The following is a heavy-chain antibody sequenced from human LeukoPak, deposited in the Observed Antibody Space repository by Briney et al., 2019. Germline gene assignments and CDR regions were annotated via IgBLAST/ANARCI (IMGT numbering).Heavy chain of an antibody. J-gene: IGHJ5*02. D-gene: IGHD4-17*01. CDR2: IRYDGSKK. V-gene: IGHV3-30*02. Sequence: GGSLRLSCAASGFTFSSYGMHWVRQAPGKGLEWVAFIRYDGSKKYYADSVKGRFTISRDNSKNTLYLQMNSLRAEDTAVYYCARVDGDYDNNWFDPWGQGTLVTVSS. CDR1: GFTFSSYG. CDR3: ARVDGDYDNNWFDP.